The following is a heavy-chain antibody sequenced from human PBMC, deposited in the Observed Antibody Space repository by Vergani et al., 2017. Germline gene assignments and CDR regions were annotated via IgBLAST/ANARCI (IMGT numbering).Heavy chain of an antibody. J-gene: IGHJ2*01. V-gene: IGHV4-4*02. CDR3: ARGGDTAMVSYWYFDL. CDR2: IYHSGST. CDR1: GGSISSSNW. D-gene: IGHD5-18*01. Sequence: QVQLQESGPGLVKPSGTLSLTCAVSGGSISSSNWWSWVRQPPGKGLEWIGEIYHSGSTNYNPSLKSRVTISVDTSKNQFSLKLSSVTAADTAVYYCARGGDTAMVSYWYFDLWGRGTLVTVSS.